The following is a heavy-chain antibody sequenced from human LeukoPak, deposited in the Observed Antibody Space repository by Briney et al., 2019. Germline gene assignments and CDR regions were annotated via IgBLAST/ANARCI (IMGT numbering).Heavy chain of an antibody. CDR2: ISDSGNST. D-gene: IGHD3-10*01. V-gene: IGHV3-23*01. Sequence: PGGSLRLSCAASGFTFSIYGMNWVRQAPGKGLEWVSGISDSGNSTYYADSVKGRFTISRDNSKNTLYLQMNNLRADDTAVYYCARSLRVRGVPDYMDVWGKGTTVTVSS. CDR1: GFTFSIYG. CDR3: ARSLRVRGVPDYMDV. J-gene: IGHJ6*03.